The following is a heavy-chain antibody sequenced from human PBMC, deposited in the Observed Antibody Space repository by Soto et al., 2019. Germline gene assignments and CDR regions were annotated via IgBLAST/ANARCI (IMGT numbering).Heavy chain of an antibody. Sequence: SLRLSCAASGFTFSSQWLHWVRQAPGKGLVWISRINNDGTSTNYADSVKGRFTVSRDNAKKTMSLQMNSLRAEDTAVYYCASWRGGYTYGLDHWGQGTPVTVSS. J-gene: IGHJ4*02. V-gene: IGHV3-74*01. CDR1: GFTFSSQW. CDR3: ASWRGGYTYGLDH. D-gene: IGHD5-18*01. CDR2: INNDGTST.